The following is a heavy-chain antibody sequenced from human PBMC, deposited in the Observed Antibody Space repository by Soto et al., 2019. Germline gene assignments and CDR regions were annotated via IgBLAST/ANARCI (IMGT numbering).Heavy chain of an antibody. Sequence: GESLRLSCTASGFTFGDYAMSWFRQAPGNGLEWVGFVRSKAYGGTTEYAASVKGRFTISRDDSKSIAYLQMNSLKAEDTAVYYCTVEYVSSGPLAFDIWGQGTMVTVSS. D-gene: IGHD3-22*01. CDR1: GFTFGDYA. CDR3: TVEYVSSGPLAFDI. J-gene: IGHJ3*02. CDR2: VRSKAYGGTT. V-gene: IGHV3-49*03.